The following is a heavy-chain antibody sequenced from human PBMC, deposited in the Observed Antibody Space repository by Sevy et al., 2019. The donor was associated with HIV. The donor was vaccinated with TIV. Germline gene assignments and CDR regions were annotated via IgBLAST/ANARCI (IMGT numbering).Heavy chain of an antibody. D-gene: IGHD4-17*01. CDR1: GFTFNSHA. CDR2: ISGSGEST. V-gene: IGHV3-23*01. J-gene: IGHJ4*02. CDR3: AKSSLPYGDYHFDQ. Sequence: GGSLRLSCAAAGFTFNSHAMTWVRQAPGKGLEWVAAISGSGESTYYADAVKGRFTISRDNSKNTLYLQMNSLRAEATAVYYCAKSSLPYGDYHFDQWGQGTLVTVSS.